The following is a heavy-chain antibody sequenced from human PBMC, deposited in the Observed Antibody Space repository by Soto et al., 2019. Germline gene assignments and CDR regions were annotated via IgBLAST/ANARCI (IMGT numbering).Heavy chain of an antibody. CDR2: ISSSSSYI. Sequence: EVQLVESGGGLVKPGGSLRLSCAASGFTFSSYSMHWVRQAPGKGLEWVASISSSSSYIYYADSVKGRFTISRDNAKNSLYLQMNSLRAEDTAVYYGARNQLGYDAFDIWGQGTMVTVSS. CDR3: ARNQLGYDAFDI. J-gene: IGHJ3*02. V-gene: IGHV3-21*01. D-gene: IGHD6-6*01. CDR1: GFTFSSYS.